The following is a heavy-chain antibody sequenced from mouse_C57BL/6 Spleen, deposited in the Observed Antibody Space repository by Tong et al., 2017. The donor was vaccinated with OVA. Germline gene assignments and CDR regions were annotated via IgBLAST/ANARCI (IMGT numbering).Heavy chain of an antibody. CDR1: GYAFSSSW. J-gene: IGHJ2*01. D-gene: IGHD3-3*01. CDR2: IYPGDGDT. V-gene: IGHV1-82*01. CDR3: ARAGDGAFDY. Sequence: VQLQESGPELVKPGASVKISCKASGYAFSSSWMNWVKQRPGKGLEWIGRIYPGDGDTNYNGKFKGKATLTADKSSSTAYMELRSLTSEDSAVYFCARAGDGAFDYWGQGTTLTVSS.